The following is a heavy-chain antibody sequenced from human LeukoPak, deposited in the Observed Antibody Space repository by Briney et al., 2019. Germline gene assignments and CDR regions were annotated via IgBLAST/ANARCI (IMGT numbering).Heavy chain of an antibody. CDR3: TRAEIRWSNGYFDY. D-gene: IGHD4-23*01. CDR1: GFTFGDYA. CDR2: IRSKAYGGTT. V-gene: IGHV3-49*03. J-gene: IGHJ4*02. Sequence: GGSLRLSCTASGFTFGDYAMSWFRQAPGKGLEWVGFIRSKAYGGTTEYAASVKGRFTISRDDSKSIAYLQMNSLKTEDTAVYYCTRAEIRWSNGYFDYWGQGTLVTVSS.